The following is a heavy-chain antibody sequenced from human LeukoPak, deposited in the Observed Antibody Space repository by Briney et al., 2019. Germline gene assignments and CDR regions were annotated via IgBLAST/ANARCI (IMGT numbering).Heavy chain of an antibody. J-gene: IGHJ3*02. CDR2: IYHSGST. D-gene: IGHD5-18*01. CDR3: ARETPGGYSYGYPLDAFDI. Sequence: SQTLSLTCTVSGGSTSSGGYYWSWIRQPPGKGLEWIGYIYHSGSTYYNPSLKSRVTISVDRSKNQFSLKLSSVTAADTAVYYCARETPGGYSYGYPLDAFDIWGQGTMVTVSS. CDR1: GGSTSSGGYY. V-gene: IGHV4-30-2*01.